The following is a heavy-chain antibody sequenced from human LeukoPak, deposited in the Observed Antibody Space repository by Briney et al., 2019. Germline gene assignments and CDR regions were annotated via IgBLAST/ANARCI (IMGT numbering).Heavy chain of an antibody. D-gene: IGHD5-24*01. V-gene: IGHV3-15*01. CDR2: IKSRTDGGTT. Sequence: GGSLRLSCPGSGFTFSSAWMTWVRQIPGKGLEWVGHIKSRTDGGTTDYAAPVKGRFTISRDDSKNTVCLQMNSLKTEDSAVYFCATEFYSNGYNFWGQGTLVIVSS. CDR3: ATEFYSNGYNF. CDR1: GFTFSSAW. J-gene: IGHJ4*02.